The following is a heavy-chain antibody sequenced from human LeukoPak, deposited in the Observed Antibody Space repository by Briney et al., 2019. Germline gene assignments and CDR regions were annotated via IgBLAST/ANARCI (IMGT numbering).Heavy chain of an antibody. CDR3: ARSLSYYDSSEDY. Sequence: GGSLRLSCAASGFTFSTYAMSWVRQAPGKGLEWVSAISGTSGSTYFADSVKGRFTISRDNSRSTVDLQMSSLRVEDTAVYYCARSLSYYDSSEDYWGQGTLVTVSS. V-gene: IGHV3-23*01. CDR1: GFTFSTYA. CDR2: ISGTSGST. J-gene: IGHJ4*02. D-gene: IGHD3-22*01.